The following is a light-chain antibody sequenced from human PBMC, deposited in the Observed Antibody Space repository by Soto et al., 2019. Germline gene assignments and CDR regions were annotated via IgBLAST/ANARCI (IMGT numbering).Light chain of an antibody. CDR3: QKYNSAPLT. CDR1: QGIGIY. V-gene: IGKV1-27*01. Sequence: DIQMTQSPSSLSASFGDRVTMTCRASQGIGIYLAWFQQRPGNTPKLLIYAASTLQSGVPSRFSGSRSGTDFTLTISSLQPEDVATYYCQKYNSAPLTFGGGTRVEIK. CDR2: AAS. J-gene: IGKJ4*01.